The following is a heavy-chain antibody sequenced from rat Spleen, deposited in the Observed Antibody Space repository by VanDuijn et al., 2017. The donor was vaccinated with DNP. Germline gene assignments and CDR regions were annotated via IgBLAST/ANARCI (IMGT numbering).Heavy chain of an antibody. CDR2: ISTGGGNT. Sequence: EVQLVESGGGLVQPGGSMKLSCAALGFTFSNYHMAWVRQAPTKGLEWVASISTGGGNTYYRDSVKGRFTISRDNAKNTLYLQMDSLRAEDTATYYCASRPPPTRGPFDYWGQGVTVTVSS. V-gene: IGHV5-25*01. CDR1: GFTFSNYH. D-gene: IGHD1-4*01. J-gene: IGHJ2*01. CDR3: ASRPPPTRGPFDY.